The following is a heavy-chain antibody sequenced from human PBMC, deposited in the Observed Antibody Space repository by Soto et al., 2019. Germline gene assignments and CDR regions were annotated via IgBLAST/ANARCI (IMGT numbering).Heavy chain of an antibody. CDR3: ARGISRSPEAYYYYYYMDV. J-gene: IGHJ6*03. V-gene: IGHV4-34*01. Sequence: SETLSLTCAVYGGSFSGYYWSWIRQPPGKGLEWIGEINHSGSTNYNPSLKSRVTISVDTSKNQFSLKLSSVTAADTAVYYCARGISRSPEAYYYYYYMDVWGKGTTVTVSS. CDR1: GGSFSGYY. CDR2: INHSGST.